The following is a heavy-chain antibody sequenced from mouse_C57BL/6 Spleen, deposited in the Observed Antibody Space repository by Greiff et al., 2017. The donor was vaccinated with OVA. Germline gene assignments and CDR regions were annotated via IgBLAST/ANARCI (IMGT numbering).Heavy chain of an antibody. D-gene: IGHD1-1*01. CDR2: IYPSDSET. Sequence: QVQLQQPGAELVRPGSSVKLSCKASGYTFTSYWMDWVKQRPGQGLEWIGNIYPSDSETHYNQKFKDKATLTVDKSSSTAYMQLSSLTSEDSAVYYCARFGDDGSPFDYWGQGTTLTVSS. CDR1: GYTFTSYW. CDR3: ARFGDDGSPFDY. J-gene: IGHJ2*01. V-gene: IGHV1-61*01.